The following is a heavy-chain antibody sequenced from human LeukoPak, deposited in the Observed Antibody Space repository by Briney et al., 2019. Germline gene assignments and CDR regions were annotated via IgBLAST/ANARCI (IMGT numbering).Heavy chain of an antibody. V-gene: IGHV3-7*01. D-gene: IGHD6-6*01. Sequence: GGSLRLSCAASGFTFRTSSMSWVRQAPGKGLEWVANIKQDGSEKYYVDSVKGRFTISRDNAKNSLYLQMNSLRAEDTAVYYCARNEYSSSPFDYWGQGTLVTVSS. CDR1: GFTFRTSS. J-gene: IGHJ4*02. CDR3: ARNEYSSSPFDY. CDR2: IKQDGSEK.